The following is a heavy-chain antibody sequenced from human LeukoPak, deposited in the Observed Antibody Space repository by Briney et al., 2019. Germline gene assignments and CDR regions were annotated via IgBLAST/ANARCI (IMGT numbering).Heavy chain of an antibody. CDR3: ARDGSYDY. CDR2: INNDGTNT. CDR1: GFTFTHYW. J-gene: IGHJ4*02. Sequence: GGSLRLSCAASGFTFTHYWMHWVRQIPGKGLVWVSHINNDGTNTFYADSVRGRFTISRDNVRNTVYLQMNSLRAEDTALYYCARDGSYDYWGQGTLVIVSS. V-gene: IGHV3-74*01.